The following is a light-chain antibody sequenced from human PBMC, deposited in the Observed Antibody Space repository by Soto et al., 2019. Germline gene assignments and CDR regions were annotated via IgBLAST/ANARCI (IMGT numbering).Light chain of an antibody. V-gene: IGLV1-40*01. CDR2: GDS. CDR3: QSYDSSLSGAL. J-gene: IGLJ2*01. Sequence: QSVLTQPPSVSGAPGQRVTISCTGSGSNIGAGYDVHWYHQLPGTAPKLLIYGDSHRPSGIPDRFSGSKSGTSASLAITGLQAEDEADYYCQSYDSSLSGALFGGGTKLTVL. CDR1: GSNIGAGYD.